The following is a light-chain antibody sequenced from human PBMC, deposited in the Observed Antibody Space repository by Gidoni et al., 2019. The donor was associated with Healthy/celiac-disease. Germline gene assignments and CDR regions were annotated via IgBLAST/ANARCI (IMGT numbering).Light chain of an antibody. CDR2: DDS. J-gene: IGLJ2*01. V-gene: IGLV3-21*02. CDR1: NIGSKR. Sequence: SYGLTQPPSVSVAPGQTARITCGGNNIGSKRLHWYQQKPGQAPGLVVYDDSDRPSGIPERFSGSNSGNTATLTISRVEAGDEADYYCQVWDSSSDLVVFGGGTKLTVL. CDR3: QVWDSSSDLVV.